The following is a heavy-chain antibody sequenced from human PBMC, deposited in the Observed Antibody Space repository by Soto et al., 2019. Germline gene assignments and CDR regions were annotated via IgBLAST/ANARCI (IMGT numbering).Heavy chain of an antibody. J-gene: IGHJ6*03. CDR3: ARDGPYDFWSGYNRFMDF. CDR1: GYTLTELS. CDR2: FDPEDGET. Sequence: ASVKVSCKVSGYTLTELSMHWVRQAPGKGLEWMGGFDPEDGETIYAQKFQGRVTMTEDTSTDTAYMELSSLRSEDTAVYYCARDGPYDFWSGYNRFMDFSGKGTSVTVSS. D-gene: IGHD3-3*01. V-gene: IGHV1-24*01.